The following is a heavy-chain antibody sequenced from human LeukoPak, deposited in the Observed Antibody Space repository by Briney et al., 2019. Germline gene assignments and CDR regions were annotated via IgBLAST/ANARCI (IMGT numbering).Heavy chain of an antibody. CDR2: ISSSSSYI. V-gene: IGHV3-21*01. D-gene: IGHD6-13*01. CDR3: ARERSGQLVSTRRYYFDY. Sequence: GGSLTLSCAVSEFTVSRNYMNWVRQAPGKGLEWVSSISSSSSYIYYADSVKGRFTISRDNAKNSLYLQMNSLRAEDTAVYYCARERSGQLVSTRRYYFDYWGQGTLVTVSS. CDR1: EFTVSRNY. J-gene: IGHJ4*02.